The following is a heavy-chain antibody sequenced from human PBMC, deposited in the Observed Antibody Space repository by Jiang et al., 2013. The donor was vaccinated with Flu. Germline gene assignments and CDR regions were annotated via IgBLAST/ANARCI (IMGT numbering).Heavy chain of an antibody. CDR2: INPSGGST. J-gene: IGHJ6*02. D-gene: IGHD3-9*01. CDR1: GYTFTSYY. V-gene: IGHV1-46*03. CDR3: ARDQLTHYYYYGMDV. Sequence: VQLVESGAEVKKPGASVKVSCKASGYTFTSYYMHWVRQAPGQGLEWMGIINPSGGSTSYAQKFQGRVTMTRDTSTSTVYMELSSLRSEDTAVYYCARDQLTHYYYYGMDVWGQGTTVTVSS.